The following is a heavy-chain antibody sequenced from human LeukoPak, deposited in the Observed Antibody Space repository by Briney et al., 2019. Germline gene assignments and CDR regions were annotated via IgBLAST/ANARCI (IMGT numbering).Heavy chain of an antibody. V-gene: IGHV4-61*01. D-gene: IGHD3-22*01. CDR1: GGSVSSSSYY. J-gene: IGHJ3*02. CDR2: IYNSGST. Sequence: SETLSPTCTVSGGSVSSSSYYWSWIRQPPGKGLEWIGYIYNSGSTNYNPSLKSRVTISVDTSKNQFSLKLSSVTAADTAVYYCARVNYYDSRGYYHAFDIWGQGTMVTVSS. CDR3: ARVNYYDSRGYYHAFDI.